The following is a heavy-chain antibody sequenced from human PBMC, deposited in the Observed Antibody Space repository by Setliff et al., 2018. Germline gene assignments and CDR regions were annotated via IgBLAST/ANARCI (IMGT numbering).Heavy chain of an antibody. CDR1: GYSFTDYW. CDR3: ARRGERFFNWFDP. V-gene: IGHV5-51*01. Sequence: PGESLKISCTGSGYSFTDYWIAWVRQTPGKGLEWMGTIYPGNADTRYSPSFQCQVTISTDTSINTAFLQWNNLKASDTAVYYCARRGERFFNWFDPWGQGTLVTVSS. J-gene: IGHJ5*02. D-gene: IGHD2-21*01. CDR2: IYPGNADT.